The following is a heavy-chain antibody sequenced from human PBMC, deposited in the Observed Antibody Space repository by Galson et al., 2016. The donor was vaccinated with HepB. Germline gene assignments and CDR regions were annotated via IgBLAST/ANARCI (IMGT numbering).Heavy chain of an antibody. CDR1: GFTFTSDS. Sequence: SLRLSCAASGFTFTSDSMNWVRQAPGKGLEWISYISGSGVTIHYAASVEGRFTISRDNAKNSLYLQMNSLRDEDTAIYYCARDYYYDGSDYHGGAFWGQGTLVTVSS. D-gene: IGHD3-22*01. CDR2: ISGSGVTI. J-gene: IGHJ4*02. V-gene: IGHV3-48*02. CDR3: ARDYYYDGSDYHGGAF.